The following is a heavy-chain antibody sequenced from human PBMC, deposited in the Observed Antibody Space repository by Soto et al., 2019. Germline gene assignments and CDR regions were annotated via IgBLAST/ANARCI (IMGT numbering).Heavy chain of an antibody. CDR1: GGSISSHY. Sequence: QVQLQESGSGLVRPSETLSLTCTVSGGSISSHYWSWVRQAPGKGLEWIGHIYYRGSTNYNPSLRSRSTISVDASKSQFSLKLNSVTTADTAVYYCARDGREASGMDVWGQGTKVTVSS. CDR3: ARDGREASGMDV. CDR2: IYYRGST. D-gene: IGHD1-26*01. V-gene: IGHV4-59*11. J-gene: IGHJ6*02.